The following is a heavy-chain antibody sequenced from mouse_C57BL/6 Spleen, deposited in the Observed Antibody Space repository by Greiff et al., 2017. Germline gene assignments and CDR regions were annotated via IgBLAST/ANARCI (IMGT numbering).Heavy chain of an antibody. V-gene: IGHV5-4*01. CDR3: ARVYDYEAWFAY. CDR2: ISDGGSYT. CDR1: GFTFSSYA. J-gene: IGHJ3*01. D-gene: IGHD2-4*01. Sequence: EVQLVESGGGLVKPGGSLKLSCAASGFTFSSYAMSWVRQTPEKRLEWVATISDGGSYTYYPDNVKGRFTISRDNAKNNLYLQMSHLKSEDTAMYYCARVYDYEAWFAYWGQGTLVTVSA.